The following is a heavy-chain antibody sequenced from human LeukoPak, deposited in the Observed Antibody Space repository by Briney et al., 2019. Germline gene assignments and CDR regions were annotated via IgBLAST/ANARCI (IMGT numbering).Heavy chain of an antibody. CDR2: ISSSSTII. V-gene: IGHV3-21*01. D-gene: IGHD3-16*01. CDR3: ARDLFDDYTLDY. CDR1: GFTFSSYS. Sequence: GGSLRLSCAASGFTFSSYSMNWVRPAPGKGLEWVSSISSSSTIIYYADSVKGRFTISRDNAKNSLFLQMNSLRAEDTAVYYCARDLFDDYTLDYWGQGTLVTVSS. J-gene: IGHJ4*02.